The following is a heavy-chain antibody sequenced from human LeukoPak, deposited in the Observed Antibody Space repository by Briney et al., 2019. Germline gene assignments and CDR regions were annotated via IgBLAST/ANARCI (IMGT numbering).Heavy chain of an antibody. V-gene: IGHV4-38-2*01. CDR2: ITHTGIT. CDR3: VRFRGGVGCEY. Sequence: NPSETLSLTCGVSGYSISSGYSWAWIRQPPGKGLEWMGSITHTGITYYNPSLESRLTLLRDTSKNQFSLNLRFVTAADTAIYYCVRFRGGVGCEYWGQGTLVTVSS. J-gene: IGHJ4*02. D-gene: IGHD5-24*01. CDR1: GYSISSGYS.